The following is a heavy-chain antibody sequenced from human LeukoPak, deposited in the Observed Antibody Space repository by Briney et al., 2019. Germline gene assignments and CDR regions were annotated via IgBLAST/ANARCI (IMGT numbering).Heavy chain of an antibody. CDR3: ARQGDYYGSGSYVDY. Sequence: GASVKVSCKASGYTFSNYNIHWLRQAPGQGLEWMGIVNPSGDSTNYAQNFQGRVTMTGDTSTSTVYMELSSLRSEDTAVYYCARQGDYYGSGSYVDYWGQGTLVTVSS. D-gene: IGHD3-10*01. CDR1: GYTFSNYN. V-gene: IGHV1-46*01. J-gene: IGHJ4*02. CDR2: VNPSGDST.